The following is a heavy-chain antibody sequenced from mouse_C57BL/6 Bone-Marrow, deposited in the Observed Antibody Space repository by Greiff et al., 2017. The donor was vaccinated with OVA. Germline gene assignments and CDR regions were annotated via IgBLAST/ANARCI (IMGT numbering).Heavy chain of an antibody. V-gene: IGHV14-4*01. CDR2: IDPENGDT. D-gene: IGHD1-1*01. J-gene: IGHJ2*01. CDR3: TGITTVDY. CDR1: GFNIKDDY. Sequence: EVQRVESGAELVRPGASVKLSCTASGFNIKDDYMHWVKQRPEQGLEWIGWIDPENGDTEYASKFQGKATITADTSSNTAYLQLSSLTSEDTAVYYCTGITTVDYWGQGTTLTVSS.